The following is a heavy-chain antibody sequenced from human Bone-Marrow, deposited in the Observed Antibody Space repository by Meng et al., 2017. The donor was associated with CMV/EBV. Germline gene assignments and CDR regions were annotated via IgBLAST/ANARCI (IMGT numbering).Heavy chain of an antibody. CDR2: IYSGGST. CDR3: ARVRPWGAFDH. CDR1: GHTVGDTY. V-gene: IGHV3-66*01. D-gene: IGHD1-26*01. J-gene: IGHJ4*02. Sequence: GGSLGLSCAASGHTVGDTYVSWVRQSPGKGLEWVSVIYSGGSTYYADSVKGRFTISRDNSKNPLYLQMNSLRAEDTAVYYCARVRPWGAFDHWGQGSLVTVSS.